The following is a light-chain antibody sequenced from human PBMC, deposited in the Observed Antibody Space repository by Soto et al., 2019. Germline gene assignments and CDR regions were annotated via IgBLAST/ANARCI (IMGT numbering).Light chain of an antibody. J-gene: IGKJ4*01. CDR3: QQYDNYPLT. CDR2: DAS. Sequence: DIQMTQSPSTLSASVGERVTITCRASQSINNWLAWYQQKPGKAPKLLIYDASNLESGVPSRFSGSASGTEFTLTISSLQPDDFATYYCQQYDNYPLTFGGGTKVDIK. CDR1: QSINNW. V-gene: IGKV1-5*01.